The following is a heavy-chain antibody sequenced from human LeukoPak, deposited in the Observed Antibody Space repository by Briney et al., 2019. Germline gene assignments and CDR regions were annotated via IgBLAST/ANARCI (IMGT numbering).Heavy chain of an antibody. CDR3: ARAGLRVAAESP. D-gene: IGHD2-15*01. Sequence: GASVKVSCKASGGTFSSYAISWVRQAPGQGLEWMGGIIPIFGTANYAQKFQGRVTITADESTSTAYMELSSLRSEDTAVYYCARAGLRVAAESPWGQGTLVTVSS. J-gene: IGHJ4*02. CDR1: GGTFSSYA. CDR2: IIPIFGTA. V-gene: IGHV1-69*13.